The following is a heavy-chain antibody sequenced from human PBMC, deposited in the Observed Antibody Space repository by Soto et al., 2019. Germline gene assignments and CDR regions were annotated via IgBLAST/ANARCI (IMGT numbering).Heavy chain of an antibody. CDR2: IYPTGNI. J-gene: IGHJ3*02. CDR3: ARQSLVVVKPDLWAPPHDAFDI. CDR1: GGSISGSHW. Sequence: PSETLSLTCTVSGGSISGSHWWSWVRQAPGKGLEWIGEIYPTGNINFNPSLKSRASMSIDKSKNQLSLKLTSLTAEDTAVYYCARQSLVVVKPDLWAPPHDAFDIWGQGTMVTVSS. V-gene: IGHV4-4*02. D-gene: IGHD2-2*01.